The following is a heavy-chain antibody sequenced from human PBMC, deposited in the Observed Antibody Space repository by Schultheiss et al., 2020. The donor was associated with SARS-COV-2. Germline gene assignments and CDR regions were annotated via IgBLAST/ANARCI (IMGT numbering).Heavy chain of an antibody. J-gene: IGHJ4*02. Sequence: SVKVSCKASGGTFSSYAISWVRQAPGQGLEWMGGIIPIFGTANYAQKFQGRVTITADESTSTAYMELSSLRSDDTAVYYCARGIAAAGTKEFDYWGQGTLVTVSS. CDR2: IIPIFGTA. CDR1: GGTFSSYA. CDR3: ARGIAAAGTKEFDY. D-gene: IGHD6-13*01. V-gene: IGHV1-69*13.